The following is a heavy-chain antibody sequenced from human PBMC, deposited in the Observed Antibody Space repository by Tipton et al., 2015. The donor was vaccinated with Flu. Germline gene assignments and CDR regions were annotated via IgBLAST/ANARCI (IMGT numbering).Heavy chain of an antibody. Sequence: TLSLTCTVSGGSISGYYWSWIRQPPGKGLEWIGFIYYSGSTNYNPSLKSRVTISVDTSKNQFSLKLSSVTAADTAMYFCARDTADYHDITWGQGTLVTVST. D-gene: IGHD3-16*01. CDR1: GGSISGYY. CDR3: ARDTADYHDIT. V-gene: IGHV4-59*12. CDR2: IYYSGST. J-gene: IGHJ4*02.